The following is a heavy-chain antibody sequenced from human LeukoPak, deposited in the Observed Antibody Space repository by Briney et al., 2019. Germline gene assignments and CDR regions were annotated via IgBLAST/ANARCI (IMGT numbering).Heavy chain of an antibody. D-gene: IGHD6-19*01. J-gene: IGHJ4*02. CDR2: MHYSGST. CDR3: CGSGWFAGPFGY. V-gene: IGHV4-39*07. Sequence: GSLRLSCAASGFTFSSYSMNWVRQSPETGLEWIGSMHYSGSTYYNPSLNSRVTISVDTSKNQFSLKLTSVTAADTAVYYCCGSGWFAGPFGYWGQGALVTVSS. CDR1: GFTFSSYS.